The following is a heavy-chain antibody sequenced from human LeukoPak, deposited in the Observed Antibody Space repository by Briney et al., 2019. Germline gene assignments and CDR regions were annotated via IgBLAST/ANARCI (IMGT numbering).Heavy chain of an antibody. Sequence: ASVKLSCKASGYTFTSYDISWVRQATGQGLEWMGWVNPNSGNTDYAQKFQGRVTISRNTSISTAYMELSSLSSEDTAVYYCAREGCSGGSCYLCYWGQGTLATVSS. CDR1: GYTFTSYD. CDR2: VNPNSGNT. D-gene: IGHD2-15*01. V-gene: IGHV1-8*03. CDR3: AREGCSGGSCYLCY. J-gene: IGHJ4*02.